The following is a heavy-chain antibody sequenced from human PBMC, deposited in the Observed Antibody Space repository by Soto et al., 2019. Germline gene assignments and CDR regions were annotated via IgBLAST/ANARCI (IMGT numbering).Heavy chain of an antibody. CDR2: ISGSGGST. D-gene: IGHD6-19*01. V-gene: IGHV3-23*01. J-gene: IGHJ6*02. CDR1: GFTFSSYA. CDR3: AKVGAVAGTAYYYYGMDV. Sequence: EVQLLESGGGLVQPGGSLRLSCAASGFTFSSYAMSWVRQAPGKGLEWVSAISGSGGSTYYADSVKGRFTISRDNSKNTLYLQMNSLRAEDTAVSYCAKVGAVAGTAYYYYGMDVWGQGTTVTVSS.